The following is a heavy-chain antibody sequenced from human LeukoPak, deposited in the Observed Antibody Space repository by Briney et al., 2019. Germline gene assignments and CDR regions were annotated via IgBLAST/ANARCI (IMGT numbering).Heavy chain of an antibody. D-gene: IGHD6-13*01. CDR3: AGGRYSSWFDY. Sequence: SETLSLTCTVSGGSISSYYWSWIRQPPGKGLEWIGYIYYSGCTNYNPSLKSRVTISVDTSKNQFSLKLSSVTAADTAVYYCAGGRYSSWFDYWGQGTLVTVSS. CDR2: IYYSGCT. V-gene: IGHV4-59*01. CDR1: GGSISSYY. J-gene: IGHJ4*02.